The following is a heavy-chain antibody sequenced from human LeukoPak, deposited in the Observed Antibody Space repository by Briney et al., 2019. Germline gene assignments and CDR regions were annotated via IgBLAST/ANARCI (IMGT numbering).Heavy chain of an antibody. D-gene: IGHD5-12*01. V-gene: IGHV4-39*07. CDR2: LYYSGTI. J-gene: IGHJ1*01. CDR3: ASSYSGYDGYFQH. CDR1: GGSVSTSSYF. Sequence: SETLSLTCTVSGGSVSTSSYFWDWIRQPPGKGLEWIGSLYYSGTIYSNPSLKNRITISVDTSKNQLSLRLSSVTAADTAVYYCASSYSGYDGYFQHWGQGTLVTVSS.